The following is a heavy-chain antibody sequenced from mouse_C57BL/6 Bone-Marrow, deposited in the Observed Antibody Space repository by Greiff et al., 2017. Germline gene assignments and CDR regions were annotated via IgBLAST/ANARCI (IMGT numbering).Heavy chain of an antibody. Sequence: EVKLVESGGGLVKPGGSLKLSCAASGFTFSDYGMHWVRQAPEKGLEWVAYISSGSSTIYYADTVKGRFTISSDNAKNTLFLPMTSLTSEATAMYYCARLNCFDYWGQGTTLTVSS. CDR2: ISSGSSTI. J-gene: IGHJ2*01. CDR3: ARLNCFDY. V-gene: IGHV5-17*01. CDR1: GFTFSDYG.